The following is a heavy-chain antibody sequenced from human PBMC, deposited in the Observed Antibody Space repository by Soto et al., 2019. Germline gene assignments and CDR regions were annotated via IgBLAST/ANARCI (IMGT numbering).Heavy chain of an antibody. CDR1: GGSISSGGYY. D-gene: IGHD2-2*03. CDR3: ARTGERWILGYYFDY. J-gene: IGHJ4*02. Sequence: QVQLQESGPGLVKPSQTLSLTCTVSGGSISSGGYYWSWIRQQPGKGLEWIGYIYYSGSTYYNPSLKSRVTISVDTSKNQFSLKLSSVTAADTAVYYCARTGERWILGYYFDYWGQGTLVTVSS. V-gene: IGHV4-31*03. CDR2: IYYSGST.